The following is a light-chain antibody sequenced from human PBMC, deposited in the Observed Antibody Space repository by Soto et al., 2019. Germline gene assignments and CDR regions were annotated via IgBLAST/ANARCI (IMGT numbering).Light chain of an antibody. CDR3: CSYAGTFVI. J-gene: IGLJ2*01. V-gene: IGLV2-11*01. CDR1: SSDVGGYNY. Sequence: QSALTQPRSVSGSPGQSVTISCTGTSSDVGGYNYVSWYQQLPGKAPKLLVYDVTKRPSGVPDRFSGSKSGNTASLTISGLRADDEANYYCCSYAGTFVIFGGGTKVTVL. CDR2: DVT.